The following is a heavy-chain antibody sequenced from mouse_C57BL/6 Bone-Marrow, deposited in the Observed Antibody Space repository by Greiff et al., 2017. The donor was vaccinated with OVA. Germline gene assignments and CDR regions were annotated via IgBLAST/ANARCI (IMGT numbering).Heavy chain of an antibody. Sequence: EVMLVESGGGLVQPGESLKLSCESNEYEFPSHDMSWVRKTPEKRLELVAAINSDGGSTYYPDTMERRFIISRDNTKKTLYLQMSSLRSEDTALYYCARHSSYYSTHGCWYFDVWGTGTTVTVSS. CDR1: EYEFPSHD. D-gene: IGHD2-12*01. CDR2: INSDGGST. CDR3: ARHSSYYSTHGCWYFDV. V-gene: IGHV5-2*01. J-gene: IGHJ1*03.